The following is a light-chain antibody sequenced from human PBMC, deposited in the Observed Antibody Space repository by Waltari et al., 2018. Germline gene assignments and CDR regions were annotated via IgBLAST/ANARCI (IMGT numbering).Light chain of an antibody. Sequence: QSVVTQPPSASGTPGQRVTISCSGSNSNIGSNAVNWYQHLPGTAPKPLIYNNIQRPSGVPDRFSASKSGSSASLAISGLHSEDEGDYYCASWDDSLTGSWVFGGGTKLTVL. CDR1: NSNIGSNA. V-gene: IGLV1-44*01. J-gene: IGLJ3*02. CDR2: NNI. CDR3: ASWDDSLTGSWV.